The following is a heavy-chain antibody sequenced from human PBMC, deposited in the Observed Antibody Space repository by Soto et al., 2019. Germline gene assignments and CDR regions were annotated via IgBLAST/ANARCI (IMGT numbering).Heavy chain of an antibody. V-gene: IGHV4-59*08. CDR3: ARRLYYDSSGFEGGGMDV. J-gene: IGHJ6*02. CDR2: IYYSGST. D-gene: IGHD3-22*01. Sequence: PSETLSLTCTVSGGSISSYYWSWIRQPPGKGLEWIGYIYYSGSTYYNPSLKSRVTISVDTSKNHFSLKLSSVTAADTAVYYCARRLYYDSSGFEGGGMDVWGQGTTVTVSS. CDR1: GGSISSYY.